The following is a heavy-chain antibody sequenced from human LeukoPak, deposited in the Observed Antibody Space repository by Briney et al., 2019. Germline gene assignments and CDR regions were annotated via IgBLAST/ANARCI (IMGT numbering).Heavy chain of an antibody. J-gene: IGHJ6*03. CDR1: GFTFSAYY. V-gene: IGHV3-11*04. Sequence: HGGSLRLSCVASGFTFSAYYISWIRQATGKGLEWVSYISSRGSTIYYADSVKGRFTISRDNAKNSLYLQMNSLRAEDTAVYYCARDRRTLGYCSGGSCYLYYMDVWGKGTTVTVSS. D-gene: IGHD2-15*01. CDR2: ISSRGSTI. CDR3: ARDRRTLGYCSGGSCYLYYMDV.